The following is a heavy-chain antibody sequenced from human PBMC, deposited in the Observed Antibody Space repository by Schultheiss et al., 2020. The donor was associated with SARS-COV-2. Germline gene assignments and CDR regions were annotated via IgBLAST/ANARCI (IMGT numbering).Heavy chain of an antibody. CDR2: ISYSGST. Sequence: SETLSLTCAVYGGSFSGYYWSWIRQPPGKGLEWIGYISYSGSTNYNPSLKSRVTISVDTSKNQFSLKLSSVTAADTAVYYCARGYSYGFADYWGQGTLVTVSS. J-gene: IGHJ4*02. D-gene: IGHD5-18*01. V-gene: IGHV4-59*01. CDR1: GGSFSGYY. CDR3: ARGYSYGFADY.